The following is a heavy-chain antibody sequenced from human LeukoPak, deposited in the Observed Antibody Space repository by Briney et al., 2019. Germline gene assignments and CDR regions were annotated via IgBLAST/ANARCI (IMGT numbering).Heavy chain of an antibody. J-gene: IGHJ4*02. CDR2: INGRGDST. V-gene: IGHV3-23*01. D-gene: IGHD4-17*01. CDR3: AKERQTGDYFTSDF. Sequence: GGSLRLSCAASGFSFSTYTMNWVCQAPGKGLEWVSAINGRGDSTFYADSVKGQFTISRDNSKSTVYLQMNSLRADDTAVYYCAKERQTGDYFTSDFWGQGTQVTVSS. CDR1: GFSFSTYT.